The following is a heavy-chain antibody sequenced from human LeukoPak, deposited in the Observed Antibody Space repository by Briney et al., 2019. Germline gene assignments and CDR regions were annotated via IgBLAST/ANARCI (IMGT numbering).Heavy chain of an antibody. CDR1: EFTFRSYW. J-gene: IGHJ3*02. V-gene: IGHV3-7*03. CDR2: IKQDGSEK. CDR3: ARDRSISYYNDNSAYYDAFDI. D-gene: IGHD3-22*01. Sequence: GGSLRLSCAASEFTFRSYWMRWVRQAPGKGLEWVANIKQDGSEKYYVDSVKGRFTISRDNAKNSLYLQMNSLRAEDTALYFCARDRSISYYNDNSAYYDAFDIRGQGTMVTVSS.